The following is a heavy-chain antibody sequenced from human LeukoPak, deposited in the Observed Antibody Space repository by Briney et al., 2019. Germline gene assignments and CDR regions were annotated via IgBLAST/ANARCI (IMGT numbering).Heavy chain of an antibody. CDR1: GGSFSGYY. J-gene: IGHJ3*02. V-gene: IGHV4-34*01. D-gene: IGHD6-19*01. Sequence: SETLSLTCAVYGGSFSGYYWSWIRQPPRKGLEWIGEINHSGSTNYNPSLKSRVTISVDTSKNQFSLKLSSVTAADTAVYYCARGLQWLSAFDIWGQGTMVTVSS. CDR2: INHSGST. CDR3: ARGLQWLSAFDI.